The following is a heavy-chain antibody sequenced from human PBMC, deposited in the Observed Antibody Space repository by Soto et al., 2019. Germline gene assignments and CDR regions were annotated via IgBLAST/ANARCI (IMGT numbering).Heavy chain of an antibody. J-gene: IGHJ6*02. CDR2: ISYDGKNI. D-gene: IGHD2-15*01. CDR1: GFTFSSYG. Sequence: QVQLVESGGGVVQPGRSLRLSCAASGFTFSSYGMHWVRQAPGKGLEWVAVISYDGKNIDYARSVRGRFTISRDNSQNTLYLQMDSLRTEDTAVYYCARRDFYCRGRNCFSGDYAMDVWGQGTTVTVSS. CDR3: ARRDFYCRGRNCFSGDYAMDV. V-gene: IGHV3-30*03.